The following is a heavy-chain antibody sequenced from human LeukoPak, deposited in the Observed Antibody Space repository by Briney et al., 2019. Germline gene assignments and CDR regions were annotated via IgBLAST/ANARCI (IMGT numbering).Heavy chain of an antibody. D-gene: IGHD3-22*01. CDR1: GFTFSSYG. V-gene: IGHV3-7*04. CDR2: IKQDGSEK. Sequence: GGSLRLSCAASGFTFSSYGMHWVRQAPGKGLEWVANIKQDGSEKYYVDSVKGRFTISRDNAKNSLYLQMNSLRAEDTAVYYRARGYYYDTLLDYWGQGTLVTVSS. CDR3: ARGYYYDTLLDY. J-gene: IGHJ4*02.